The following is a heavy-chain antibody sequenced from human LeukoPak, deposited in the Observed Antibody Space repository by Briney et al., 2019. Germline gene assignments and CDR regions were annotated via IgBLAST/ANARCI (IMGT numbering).Heavy chain of an antibody. D-gene: IGHD2-21*02. CDR1: GFTFSSYE. CDR2: ISSSGSTI. J-gene: IGHJ6*03. Sequence: GGSLRLSCAASGFTFSSYEMNWVRQAPGKGLEWVSYISSSGSTIYYADSVKGRFTISRDNAKNSLYPQMNSLRAEDTAVYYCARGNGLYCGGDCYSYYCYYMDVWGKGTTVTVSS. V-gene: IGHV3-48*03. CDR3: ARGNGLYCGGDCYSYYCYYMDV.